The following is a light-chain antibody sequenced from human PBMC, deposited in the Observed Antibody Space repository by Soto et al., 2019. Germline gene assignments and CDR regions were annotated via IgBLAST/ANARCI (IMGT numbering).Light chain of an antibody. CDR3: AAWDDSLSVSV. CDR1: ISNIGSNP. CDR2: RNN. V-gene: IGLV1-47*01. J-gene: IGLJ1*01. Sequence: QSLLTLPPSASGTPGQRVTIPCSGSISNIGSNPVYWHQQLPGTAPKVLIFRNNQRPSGVPDRFSDSKYGTSASLGISGLRSEDEADYYCAAWDDSLSVSVFGTGTKVTVL.